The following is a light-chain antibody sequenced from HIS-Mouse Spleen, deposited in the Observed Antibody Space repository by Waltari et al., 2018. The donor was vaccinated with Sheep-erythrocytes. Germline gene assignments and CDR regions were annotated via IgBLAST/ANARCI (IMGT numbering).Light chain of an antibody. V-gene: IGKV1-33*01. J-gene: IGKJ4*01. Sequence: DIQMTQSPSSLSAPVGDRVTITCQASQDISNYLNWYQQKPGKAPKHLIYDASNLETGVPSRFSGSGSGTDFTFTISSLQPEDIATYYCQQYDNLLTFGGGTKVEIK. CDR1: QDISNY. CDR3: QQYDNLLT. CDR2: DAS.